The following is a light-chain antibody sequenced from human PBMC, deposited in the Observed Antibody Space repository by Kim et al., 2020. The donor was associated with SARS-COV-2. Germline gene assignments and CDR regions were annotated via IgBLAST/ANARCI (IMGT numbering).Light chain of an antibody. CDR1: QSITTY. Sequence: DIQMTQSPSSLSASVGDRVTITCRASQSITTYLNWYQQKPGKAPNLLIYGTSNLQSGVPSRFGGSGFGTDFTLTISNLQPEDSAIYYCQQGYNIPLTFGGGTKVDIK. V-gene: IGKV1-39*01. CDR2: GTS. J-gene: IGKJ4*01. CDR3: QQGYNIPLT.